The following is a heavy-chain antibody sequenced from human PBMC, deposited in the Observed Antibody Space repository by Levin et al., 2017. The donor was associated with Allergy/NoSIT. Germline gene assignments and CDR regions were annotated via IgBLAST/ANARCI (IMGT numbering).Heavy chain of an antibody. J-gene: IGHJ4*02. Sequence: QSGGSLRLSCAASGFTFSNYWMHWVRQGPGKGLMWVSRISSDGRTTDYAGAVRGRFTISRDDAKNTLYLQMNSLRAEDTAMNYCVRGYPARDYWGQGSLVTVSS. CDR3: VRGYPARDY. D-gene: IGHD2-15*01. CDR2: ISSDGRTT. V-gene: IGHV3-74*01. CDR1: GFTFSNYW.